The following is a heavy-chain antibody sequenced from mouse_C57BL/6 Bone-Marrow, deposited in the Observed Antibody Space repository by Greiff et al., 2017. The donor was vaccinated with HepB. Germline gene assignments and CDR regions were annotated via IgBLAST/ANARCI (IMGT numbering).Heavy chain of an antibody. CDR3: AREQMVTRYWYFDV. CDR1: GYTFTSYG. Sequence: VKLQESGAELARPGASVKLSCKASGYTFTSYGISWVKQRTGQGLEWIGEIYPRSGNTYYNEKFKGKATLTADKSSSTAYMELRSLTSEDSAVYFCAREQMVTRYWYFDVWGTGTTVTVSS. CDR2: IYPRSGNT. V-gene: IGHV1-81*01. J-gene: IGHJ1*03. D-gene: IGHD2-3*01.